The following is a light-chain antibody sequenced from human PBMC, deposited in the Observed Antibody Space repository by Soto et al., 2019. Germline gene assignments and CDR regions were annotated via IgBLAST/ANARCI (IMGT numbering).Light chain of an antibody. Sequence: DIQVTQSPPTLSASLGDRVTITCRASQTISTWMAWYQQKPGKAPKLLVYDASTLQSGVASRFGGSGSGTEFTLIISSLKPDDFATYYCQQYHSYSTFGQGTKVDIK. CDR1: QTISTW. CDR3: QQYHSYST. V-gene: IGKV1-5*01. CDR2: DAS. J-gene: IGKJ1*01.